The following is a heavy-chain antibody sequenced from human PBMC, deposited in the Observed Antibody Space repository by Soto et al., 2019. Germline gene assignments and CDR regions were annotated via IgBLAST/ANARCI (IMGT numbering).Heavy chain of an antibody. V-gene: IGHV1-69*01. J-gene: IGHJ6*02. CDR3: AGVHATREDYYGMDV. CDR2: IIPIFGTA. D-gene: IGHD1-26*01. Sequence: QVQLVQSGAEVKKPGSSVKVSCKASGGTFSSYAISWVRQAPGQGLEWMGGIIPIFGTAIYAQKFQGRVTITADESTRTAYMALSSLRSEDTAVYYCAGVHATREDYYGMDVWGQGTTVTVSS. CDR1: GGTFSSYA.